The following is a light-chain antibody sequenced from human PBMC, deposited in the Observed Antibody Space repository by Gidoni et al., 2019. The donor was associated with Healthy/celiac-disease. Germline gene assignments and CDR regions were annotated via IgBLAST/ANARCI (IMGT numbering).Light chain of an antibody. CDR1: QSISSY. V-gene: IGKV1-39*01. J-gene: IGKJ2*01. Sequence: DIQMTQSPSSLSASVVDRVTITCRASQSISSYLNWYQQKPVKAPKRLIYAASSLQSGVPSRFSGSGSXTDFTLTISSLQPEDFATYYCQQSYSXXPXTFGQGTKLEIK. CDR3: QQSYSXXPXT. CDR2: AAS.